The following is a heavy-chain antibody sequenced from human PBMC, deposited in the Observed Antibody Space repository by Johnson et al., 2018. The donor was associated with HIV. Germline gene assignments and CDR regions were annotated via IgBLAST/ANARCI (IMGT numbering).Heavy chain of an antibody. CDR3: ARVRGYCSGGSCFDGSFDI. CDR1: GFTSDDYG. J-gene: IGHJ3*02. CDR2: ISGSGGST. D-gene: IGHD2-15*01. V-gene: IGHV3-23*04. Sequence: VQLVESGGGVVRPGGSLRLSCAAAGFTSDDYGMSWVRQAPGKGLEWVSAISGSGGSTYYADSVTGRFTISRDNSKNTLYLQMNSLRAEDTAVYYCARVRGYCSGGSCFDGSFDIWGQGTMVTVSS.